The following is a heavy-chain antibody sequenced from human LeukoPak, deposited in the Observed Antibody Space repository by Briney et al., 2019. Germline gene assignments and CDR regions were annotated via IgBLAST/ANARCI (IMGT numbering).Heavy chain of an antibody. CDR1: GGSISRYY. V-gene: IGHV4-4*07. CDR3: ARDRRELERRWFDP. D-gene: IGHD1-1*01. CDR2: IHTSGST. J-gene: IGHJ5*02. Sequence: SETLSLTCTVSGGSISRYYWTWIRQPAPKRLERIARIHTSGSTHYNPSLKSRVTMSVDTSKHQFSLKLSSVTAADTAVYYCARDRRELERRWFDPWGQGTLVTVSS.